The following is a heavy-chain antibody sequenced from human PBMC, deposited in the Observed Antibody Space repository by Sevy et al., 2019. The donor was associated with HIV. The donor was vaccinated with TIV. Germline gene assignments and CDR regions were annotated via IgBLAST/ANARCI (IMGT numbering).Heavy chain of an antibody. Sequence: SETLSLTCTVYGGSLSGYYWTWIRQPPGKGLEWIGEINHSGSTNYNPSLKSGVTISVDTSKNHFSLKLTSLTAADTAAYYCARGGPQTTSYYYYGMDVWGQGTTVTVSS. D-gene: IGHD1-7*01. CDR2: INHSGST. CDR3: ARGGPQTTSYYYYGMDV. J-gene: IGHJ6*02. CDR1: GGSLSGYY. V-gene: IGHV4-34*01.